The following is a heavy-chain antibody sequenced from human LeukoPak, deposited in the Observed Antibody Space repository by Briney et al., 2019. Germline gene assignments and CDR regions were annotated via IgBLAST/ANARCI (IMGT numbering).Heavy chain of an antibody. CDR3: ARSGVGVAGTDR. Sequence: SETLSLTCIVSGGSVSSGSYYWSWIRQPPGKGLEWIGYVYYTGNTNYNPSLKSRVTISVDTSKNQFSLKLTSVTAADTAVYYCARSGVGVAGTDRWGQGTLVTVSS. D-gene: IGHD6-19*01. V-gene: IGHV4-61*01. J-gene: IGHJ5*02. CDR1: GGSVSSGSYY. CDR2: VYYTGNT.